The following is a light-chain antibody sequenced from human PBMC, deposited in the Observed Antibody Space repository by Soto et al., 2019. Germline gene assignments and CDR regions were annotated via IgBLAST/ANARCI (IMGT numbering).Light chain of an antibody. CDR1: TGAVTSGFY. CDR3: LLYYDDAHVI. V-gene: IGLV7-43*01. J-gene: IGLJ2*01. Sequence: QAVVTQEPSLTVSPGGTVTLTCASSTGAVTSGFYPSWFQQKPGQAPKTLIYSTNNKYSWTPARFSGSLLGGKAALTLSSVQPEDEAEYYCLLYYDDAHVIFGGGTKVTVL. CDR2: STN.